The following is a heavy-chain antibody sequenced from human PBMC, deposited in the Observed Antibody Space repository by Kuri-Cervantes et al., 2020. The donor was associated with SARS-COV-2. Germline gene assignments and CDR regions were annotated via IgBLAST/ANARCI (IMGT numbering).Heavy chain of an antibody. D-gene: IGHD5-24*01. CDR3: ARLSDGYNWVYY. V-gene: IGHV4-34*01. CDR1: GGSFSGYY. J-gene: IGHJ4*02. Sequence: GSLRLSCAVYGGSFSGYYWSWIRQPPGKGLEWIGEINHSGSTNCNPSLKSRVTVPVATSKNHFSLKLSSVTAADTAVYYCARLSDGYNWVYYWGKGTLVTVSS. CDR2: INHSGST.